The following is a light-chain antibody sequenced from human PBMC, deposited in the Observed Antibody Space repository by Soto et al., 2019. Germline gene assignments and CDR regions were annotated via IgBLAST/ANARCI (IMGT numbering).Light chain of an antibody. CDR3: QQYDILPIT. V-gene: IGKV1-33*01. CDR1: QSTRNY. CDR2: DAS. J-gene: IGKJ5*01. Sequence: DIPMNQSPSSLSASVGDRITITCRASQSTRNYVSWYKQTPGKAPNLLIYDASNLEIGVPSRFSGSGSGTHFTFTISSLQTEDIGTYYCQQYDILPITFGRGTRLEI.